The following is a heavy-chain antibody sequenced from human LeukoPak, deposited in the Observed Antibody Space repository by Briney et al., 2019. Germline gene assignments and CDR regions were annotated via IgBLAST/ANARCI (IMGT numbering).Heavy chain of an antibody. J-gene: IGHJ4*02. V-gene: IGHV4-38-2*01. CDR3: ARVRYNYGDSDY. CDR1: GHPISRGYY. CDR2: IYHNGNT. Sequence: SDTLSLTCAVSGHPISRGYYWGWIRQPPGKGLEGIGTIYHNGNTYYNPSLKSRGTISVYTSKNQFSLKLRSVTAADTDVYDCARVRYNYGDSDYWGQGTLVTVSS. D-gene: IGHD5-18*01.